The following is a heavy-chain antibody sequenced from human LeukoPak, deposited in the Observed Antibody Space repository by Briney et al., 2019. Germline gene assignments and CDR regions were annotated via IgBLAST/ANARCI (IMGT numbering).Heavy chain of an antibody. CDR3: ARDFRYYYGMDV. Sequence: GGSLRLSCAASGFTFSDYYMTWIRQAPGTGLEWVSYISSSGSTIYYADSVKGRFTISRDNAKNSLYLQMNSLRAEDTAVYYCARDFRYYYGMDVWGQGTTVTVSS. CDR2: ISSSGSTI. V-gene: IGHV3-11*01. J-gene: IGHJ6*02. CDR1: GFTFSDYY.